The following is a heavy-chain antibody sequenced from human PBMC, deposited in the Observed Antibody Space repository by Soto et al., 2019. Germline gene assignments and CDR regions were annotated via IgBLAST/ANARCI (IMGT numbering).Heavy chain of an antibody. D-gene: IGHD2-21*01. J-gene: IGHJ4*02. Sequence: PSETLSLTCAVSGGSISSSNWWSWVRQPPGKGLEWIGEIYHSGSTNYNPSLKSRVTISVDKSKNQFSLKLSSVTAADTAVYYCATSPPRRLLAPDYWGQGTLVTVSS. CDR1: GGSISSSNW. CDR3: ATSPPRRLLAPDY. CDR2: IYHSGST. V-gene: IGHV4-4*02.